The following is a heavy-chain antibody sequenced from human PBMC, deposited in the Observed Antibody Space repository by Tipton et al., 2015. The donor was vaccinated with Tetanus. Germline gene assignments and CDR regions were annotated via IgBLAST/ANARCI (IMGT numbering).Heavy chain of an antibody. V-gene: IGHV4-31*03. Sequence: TLSLTCTVSGGSISSGGYYWSWIRQHPGKGLEWIGDIYNSGSTYYNPSLKSRVTMSVDTSQNQFSLKLNSVTAADTAVYYCARDQARGARGWNYFDSWGQGSLVTVSS. J-gene: IGHJ4*02. CDR1: GGSISSGGYY. CDR2: IYNSGST. D-gene: IGHD1-26*01. CDR3: ARDQARGARGWNYFDS.